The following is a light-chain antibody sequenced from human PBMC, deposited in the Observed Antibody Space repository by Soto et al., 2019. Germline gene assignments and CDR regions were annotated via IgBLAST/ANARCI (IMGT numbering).Light chain of an antibody. V-gene: IGKV3-15*01. J-gene: IGKJ4*01. CDR1: QSVGSN. Sequence: EIVMTQSPATLSVSPGERATLSCRASQSVGSNLAWYQQKPGQAPRLLVYGASTRATGIPASFSGSGSGTEFTFTISSLQSEDFAVYYCQQYNNWPLTFGGGTKVEIK. CDR2: GAS. CDR3: QQYNNWPLT.